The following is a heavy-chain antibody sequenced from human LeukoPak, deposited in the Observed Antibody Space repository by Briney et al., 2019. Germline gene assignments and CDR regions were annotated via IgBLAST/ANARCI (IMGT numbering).Heavy chain of an antibody. D-gene: IGHD2-15*01. Sequence: PSETLSLTCTVSGGSISSYYWSWIRQPPEKGLEWIGYIFYSGSTNYNPSLKSRVTISVDTSKNQFSLKLNSVTAADTAVYFCARGIRGGYWYFDLWGRGSLVTVPS. CDR1: GGSISSYY. J-gene: IGHJ2*01. CDR2: IFYSGST. CDR3: ARGIRGGYWYFDL. V-gene: IGHV4-59*01.